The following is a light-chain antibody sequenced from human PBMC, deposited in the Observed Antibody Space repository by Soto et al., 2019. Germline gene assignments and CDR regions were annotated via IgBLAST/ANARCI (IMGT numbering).Light chain of an antibody. CDR3: QQYDRFPYT. J-gene: IGKJ2*01. CDR1: QSISNW. Sequence: DIQMTQSPSTLSASVGDTVTITCRASQSISNWLAWYQQKPGQAPKLLIHKASTLESGVPSRFSGSGSGTAFTLTISSLQPDDVASFYCQQYDRFPYTFGQGTKLEIK. CDR2: KAS. V-gene: IGKV1-5*03.